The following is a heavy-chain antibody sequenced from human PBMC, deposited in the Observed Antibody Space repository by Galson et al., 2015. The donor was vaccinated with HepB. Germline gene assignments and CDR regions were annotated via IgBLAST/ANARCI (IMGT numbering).Heavy chain of an antibody. J-gene: IGHJ4*02. CDR3: ARSGTYSAFDF. Sequence: SVKVSCKASGYSFISYYMHWVRQAPGQGLEWMGIINPSGGSTNYAQKFQGRVTMTRDTSTSTVYMELSSLGSEDSAVYYCARSGTYSAFDFWGQGTLVTVSS. D-gene: IGHD1-26*01. CDR2: INPSGGST. CDR1: GYSFISYY. V-gene: IGHV1-46*03.